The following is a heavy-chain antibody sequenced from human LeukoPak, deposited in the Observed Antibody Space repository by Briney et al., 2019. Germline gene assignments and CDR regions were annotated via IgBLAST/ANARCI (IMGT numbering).Heavy chain of an antibody. Sequence: GGTLRLSCAASGITFSSYGMSWVRQAPGKGLEWVSSISSSSSYIYYADSVKGRFTISRDNAKNSLYLQMNSLRAEDTAVYYCARAGDTAMVYHDYWGQGTLVTVSS. D-gene: IGHD5-18*01. CDR3: ARAGDTAMVYHDY. J-gene: IGHJ4*02. CDR2: ISSSSSYI. CDR1: GITFSSYG. V-gene: IGHV3-21*01.